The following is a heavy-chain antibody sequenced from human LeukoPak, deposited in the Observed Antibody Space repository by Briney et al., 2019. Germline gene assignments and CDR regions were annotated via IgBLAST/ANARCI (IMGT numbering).Heavy chain of an antibody. Sequence: PGGSLRLSCAASGFTFSSYSMNWVRQAPGKGLEWVSYISSSSSTIYYADSVKGRFTISRDNAKNSLYLQMNSLRAEDTAVYYCARESPQSLDYWGRGTLVTVSS. CDR1: GFTFSSYS. CDR3: ARESPQSLDY. J-gene: IGHJ4*02. V-gene: IGHV3-48*01. CDR2: ISSSSSTI.